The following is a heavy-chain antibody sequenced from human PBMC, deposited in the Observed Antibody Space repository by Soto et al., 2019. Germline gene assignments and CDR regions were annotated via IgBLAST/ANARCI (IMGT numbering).Heavy chain of an antibody. D-gene: IGHD1-20*01. CDR2: INPSGGST. J-gene: IGHJ4*02. V-gene: IGHV1-46*01. CDR1: GYTFTSYY. CDR3: ARVITGTGGFDY. Sequence: ASVNVSCKASGYTFTSYYMHWVRQAPGQGLEWMGIINPSGGSTSYAQKFQGRVTMTRDTSTSTVYMELSSLRSEDTAVYYCARVITGTGGFDYWGQGTLVTVSS.